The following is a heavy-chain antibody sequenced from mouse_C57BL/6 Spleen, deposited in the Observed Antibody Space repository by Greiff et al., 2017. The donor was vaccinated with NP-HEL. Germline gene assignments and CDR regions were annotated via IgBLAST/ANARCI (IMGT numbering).Heavy chain of an antibody. D-gene: IGHD2-5*01. CDR3: TTYSNLAWFAY. CDR1: GYTFTSYW. CDR2: IYPGNSDT. J-gene: IGHJ3*01. V-gene: IGHV1-5*01. Sequence: EVQLQQSGTVLARPGASVKMSCKTSGYTFTSYWMHWVKQRPGQGLEWIGAIYPGNSDTSYNQKFKGKAKLTAVTSASTAYMELSSLTNEDSAVYYGTTYSNLAWFAYWGQGTLVTVSA.